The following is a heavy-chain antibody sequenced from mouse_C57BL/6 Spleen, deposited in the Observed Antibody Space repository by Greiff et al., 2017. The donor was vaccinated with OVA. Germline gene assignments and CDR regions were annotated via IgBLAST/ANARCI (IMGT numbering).Heavy chain of an antibody. J-gene: IGHJ2*01. D-gene: IGHD3-2*02. CDR3: ARRSGQLRLYFDY. CDR2: ISSGGSYT. V-gene: IGHV5-6*02. Sequence: EVKLQESGGDLVKPGGSLKLSCAASGFTFSSYGMSWVRQTPDKRLEWVATISSGGSYTYYPDSVKGRFTISRDNAKNTLYLQMSSLKSEDTAMYDCARRSGQLRLYFDYWGQGTTLTVSS. CDR1: GFTFSSYG.